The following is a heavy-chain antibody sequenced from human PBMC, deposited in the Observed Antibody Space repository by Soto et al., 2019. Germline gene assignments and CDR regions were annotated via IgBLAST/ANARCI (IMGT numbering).Heavy chain of an antibody. CDR3: ARDPSEGRVGNWFES. CDR2: ISSSTSYV. CDR1: GFTFSRYG. D-gene: IGHD2-2*01. V-gene: IGHV3-21*01. J-gene: IGHJ5*01. Sequence: EVQLVESGGGLVKPGGSLRLSCAAAGFTFSRYGMNWVRKAPGKGLEWVSSISSSTSYVYYADSVKGRFSVSRDNAKKILYLEMYALRTEDTAVYYCARDPSEGRVGNWFESWGQGNLVTVSS.